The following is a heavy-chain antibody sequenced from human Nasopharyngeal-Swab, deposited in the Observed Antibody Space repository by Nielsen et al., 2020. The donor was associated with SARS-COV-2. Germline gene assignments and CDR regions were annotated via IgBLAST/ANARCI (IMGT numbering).Heavy chain of an antibody. D-gene: IGHD3-3*01. J-gene: IGHJ4*02. Sequence: SPSRAGECRGRTYYRSKWYNDYAVSVKSRITINPDTSKNQFSLQLNSVTPEDTAVYYCAREFRRVTIFGVVFRGFDYWGQGTLVTVSS. CDR3: AREFRRVTIFGVVFRGFDY. CDR2: TYYRSKWYN. V-gene: IGHV6-1*01.